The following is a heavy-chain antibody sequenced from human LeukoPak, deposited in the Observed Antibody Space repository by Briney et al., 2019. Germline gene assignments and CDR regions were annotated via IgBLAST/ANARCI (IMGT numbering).Heavy chain of an antibody. CDR3: ARGDATTGTTLDY. Sequence: ASVKVSCKASGYTFSAYCMHWVRQAPGQGLEWMGWINPKSGGTNYAQQFQGRVTMTRDTSISTACMELSRLRSDDTAVYYCARGDATTGTTLDYWGQGTLVTVSS. V-gene: IGHV1-2*02. J-gene: IGHJ4*02. CDR1: GYTFSAYC. CDR2: INPKSGGT. D-gene: IGHD1-1*01.